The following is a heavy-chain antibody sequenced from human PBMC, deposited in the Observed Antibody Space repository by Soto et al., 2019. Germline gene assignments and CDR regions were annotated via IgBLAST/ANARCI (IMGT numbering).Heavy chain of an antibody. D-gene: IGHD6-19*01. Sequence: PGGSLRLSCAASGFTFSSYGMHWVRQAPGKGLEWVAVISYDGSNKYYADSVKGRFTISRDNSKNTLYLQMNSLRAEDTAVYYCAKDGSPGWYPNSHFDYWGQGTLVTVSS. J-gene: IGHJ4*02. CDR1: GFTFSSYG. CDR2: ISYDGSNK. V-gene: IGHV3-30*18. CDR3: AKDGSPGWYPNSHFDY.